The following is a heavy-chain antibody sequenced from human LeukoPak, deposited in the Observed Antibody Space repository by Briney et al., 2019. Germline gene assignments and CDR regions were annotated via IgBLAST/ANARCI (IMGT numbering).Heavy chain of an antibody. Sequence: GGSLRLSCAASGFTFSSYSMNWVRQAPGKGLEWVGRIKRKTDGGTTDYAAPVKGRFTISRDDSKNTLYLQMNSLKTEDTAVYYCTTDRYYYDSSAYYPFVYWGQGTLVTVSS. CDR2: IKRKTDGGTT. J-gene: IGHJ4*02. V-gene: IGHV3-15*01. CDR1: GFTFSSYS. CDR3: TTDRYYYDSSAYYPFVY. D-gene: IGHD3-22*01.